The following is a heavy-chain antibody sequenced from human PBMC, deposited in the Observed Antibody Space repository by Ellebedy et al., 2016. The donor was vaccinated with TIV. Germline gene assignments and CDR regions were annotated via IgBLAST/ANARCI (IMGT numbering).Heavy chain of an antibody. D-gene: IGHD2-2*01. J-gene: IGHJ4*02. Sequence: ASVKVSXXASGGTFSSYAISWVRQAPGQGLEWMGWISAYNGNTNYAQKLQGRVTMTTDTSTSTAYMELRSLRSDDTAVYYCARGYCSSTSCTVDYWGQGTLVTVSS. CDR2: ISAYNGNT. V-gene: IGHV1-18*01. CDR1: GGTFSSYA. CDR3: ARGYCSSTSCTVDY.